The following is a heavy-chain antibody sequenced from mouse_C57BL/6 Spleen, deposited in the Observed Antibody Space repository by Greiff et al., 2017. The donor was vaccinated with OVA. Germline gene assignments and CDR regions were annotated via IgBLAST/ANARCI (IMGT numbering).Heavy chain of an antibody. CDR3: AREGNWDLYYYAMDY. D-gene: IGHD4-1*01. J-gene: IGHJ4*01. CDR2: ISYDGSN. CDR1: GYSITSGYY. V-gene: IGHV3-6*01. Sequence: ESGPGLVKPSQSLSLTCSVTGYSITSGYYWNWIRQFPGNKLEWMGYISYDGSNNYNPSLKNRISITRDTSKNQFFLKLNSVTTEDTATYYCAREGNWDLYYYAMDYWGQGTSVTVSS.